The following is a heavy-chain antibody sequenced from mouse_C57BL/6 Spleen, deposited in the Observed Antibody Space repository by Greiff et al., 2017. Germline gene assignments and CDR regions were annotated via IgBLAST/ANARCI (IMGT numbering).Heavy chain of an antibody. CDR2: IWSGGST. J-gene: IGHJ4*01. CDR3: ARNWDVYYAMDY. V-gene: IGHV2-2*01. Sequence: VQLVESGPGLVQPSQSLSITCTVSGFSLTSYGVHWVRQSPGKGLEWLGVIWSGGSTDYNAAFISRLSTSKDNSKSQVFFKMNSLQADDTAIYYCARNWDVYYAMDYWGQGTSVTVSS. D-gene: IGHD4-1*01. CDR1: GFSLTSYG.